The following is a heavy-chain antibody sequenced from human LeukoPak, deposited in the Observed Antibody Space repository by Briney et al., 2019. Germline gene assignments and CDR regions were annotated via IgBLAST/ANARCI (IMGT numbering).Heavy chain of an antibody. CDR2: IYYSGST. Sequence: SDTLCLTRTVSGGSISRGGDYLSWIRQPPEKGLEWIGYIYYSGSTYYNPSLKSRVTISVDTSKNQFSLKLSSVTAADTAVYYCASGGGYSYGRPYYFDYWGQGTLVTVSS. D-gene: IGHD5-18*01. CDR3: ASGGGYSYGRPYYFDY. J-gene: IGHJ4*02. CDR1: GGSISRGGDY. V-gene: IGHV4-30-4*02.